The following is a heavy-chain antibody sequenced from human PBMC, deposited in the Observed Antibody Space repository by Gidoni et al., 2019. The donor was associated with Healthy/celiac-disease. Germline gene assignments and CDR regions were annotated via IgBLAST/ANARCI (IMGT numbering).Heavy chain of an antibody. CDR3: AKDPTTTFYDFWSGYYMAVDY. CDR2: ISGSGGST. V-gene: IGHV3-23*04. CDR1: GFTFSSYA. J-gene: IGHJ4*02. Sequence: EVQLVESGGGLVHPGGSLRLSCAASGFTFSSYAMSWVRQAPGKGLEWVSAISGSGGSTYYADSVKGRFTISRDNSKNTLYLQMNSLRAEDTAVYYCAKDPTTTFYDFWSGYYMAVDYWGQGTLVTVSS. D-gene: IGHD3-3*01.